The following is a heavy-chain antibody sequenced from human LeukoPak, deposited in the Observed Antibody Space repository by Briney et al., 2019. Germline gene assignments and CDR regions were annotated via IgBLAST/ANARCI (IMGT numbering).Heavy chain of an antibody. CDR1: GGSISNYY. Sequence: PSETLCLTCTVSGGSISNYYWTWLRQPPGKGLEWIGYIFHSGSTKYNPSLQSRVTISVDTSKNRFSLKLSSVTAADTAVYYCARHSPTYYDFDYWGQGTLVTVSS. CDR2: IFHSGST. V-gene: IGHV4-59*08. D-gene: IGHD3-10*01. CDR3: ARHSPTYYDFDY. J-gene: IGHJ4*02.